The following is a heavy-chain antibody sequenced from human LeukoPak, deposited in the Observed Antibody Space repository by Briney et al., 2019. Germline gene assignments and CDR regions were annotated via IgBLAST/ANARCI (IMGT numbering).Heavy chain of an antibody. CDR1: GDSVTSYY. J-gene: IGHJ4*02. V-gene: IGHV4-4*07. CDR3: ARAGLAVAQLDF. D-gene: IGHD6-19*01. Sequence: PSETLSLTCTVSGDSVTSYYWSWIRQPAGKGLEWIGHIHSSGNTNYNPSLKSRVTVSVDMSKNQFSLSPSSVTAADTAVYYCARAGLAVAQLDFWGQGTLVTVSS. CDR2: IHSSGNT.